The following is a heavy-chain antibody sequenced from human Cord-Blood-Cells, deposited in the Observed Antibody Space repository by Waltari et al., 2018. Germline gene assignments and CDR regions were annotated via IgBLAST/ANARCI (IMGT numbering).Heavy chain of an antibody. CDR1: GGTFSSYA. D-gene: IGHD1-26*01. J-gene: IGHJ6*02. CDR3: GENSFSGSYYYYYYGMDV. Sequence: QVQLVQSGAEVKKPGSSVKVSCKASGGTFSSYAISWVRQAPGQGLEWMGGIIPILGTANDAQKFQGRVTMTADESTSTAYMELSSLRSEDTAVYYCGENSFSGSYYYYYYGMDVWGQGTTVTVSS. V-gene: IGHV1-69*01. CDR2: IIPILGTA.